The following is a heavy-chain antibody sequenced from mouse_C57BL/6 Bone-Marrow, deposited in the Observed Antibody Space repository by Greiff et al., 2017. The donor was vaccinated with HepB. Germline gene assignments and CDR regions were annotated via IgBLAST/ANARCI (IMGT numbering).Heavy chain of an antibody. CDR3: TTRYGAY. J-gene: IGHJ3*01. CDR1: GFNIKDDY. CDR2: IDPENGDT. Sequence: VQLQQSGAELVRPGASVKLSCTASGFNIKDDYMHWVKQRPEQGLEWIGWIDPENGDTEYASKFQGKATITADTSSNTAYLQRSSLTSEDTAVYYCTTRYGAYWGQGTLVTVSA. V-gene: IGHV14-4*01. D-gene: IGHD1-1*02.